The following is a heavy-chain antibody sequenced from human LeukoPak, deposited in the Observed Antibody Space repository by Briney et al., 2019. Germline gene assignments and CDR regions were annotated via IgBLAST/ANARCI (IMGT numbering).Heavy chain of an antibody. V-gene: IGHV3-48*03. CDR2: ISSSGSTI. D-gene: IGHD6-13*01. CDR3: ARARIAAAGTVRGVFDC. Sequence: PGGSLRLSCAASGFTFSSYEMNWVRQAPGKGLEWVSYISSSGSTIYYADSVKGRFTIFRDNAKNSLYLQMDSLRAEDTAVYYCARARIAAAGTVRGVFDCWGQGTLVTVSS. CDR1: GFTFSSYE. J-gene: IGHJ4*02.